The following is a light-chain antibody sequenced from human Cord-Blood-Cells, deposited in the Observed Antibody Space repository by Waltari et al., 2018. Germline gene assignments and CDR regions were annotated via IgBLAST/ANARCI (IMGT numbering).Light chain of an antibody. J-gene: IGKJ3*01. CDR2: WAS. Sequence: DIVMTQSRDSLAVSLGERATINCKSSQSVLYSSNNKNDLPWYQQKPGQPPKLLIYWASTRESGVPDRFSGSGSGTDFTLTISSLQAEDVAVYYCQQYYSTPFTFGPGTKVDIK. V-gene: IGKV4-1*01. CDR3: QQYYSTPFT. CDR1: QSVLYSSNNKND.